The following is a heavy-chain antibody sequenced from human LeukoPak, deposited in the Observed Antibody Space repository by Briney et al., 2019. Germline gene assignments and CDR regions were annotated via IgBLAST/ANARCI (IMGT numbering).Heavy chain of an antibody. D-gene: IGHD3-22*01. V-gene: IGHV4-34*01. J-gene: IGHJ4*02. CDR3: ARDSDSWNCFDS. Sequence: SETLSLTCAVSGGSLRNYYWSWIRQTPGKGLEWIGEINHSGSINYNPSLKSRVTISLDTSKSHFSLKLTSMTASDTAIYYCARDSDSWNCFDSWGQGTPVTVSS. CDR2: INHSGSI. CDR1: GGSLRNYY.